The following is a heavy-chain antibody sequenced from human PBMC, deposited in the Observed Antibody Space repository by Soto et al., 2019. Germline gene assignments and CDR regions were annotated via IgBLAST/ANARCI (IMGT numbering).Heavy chain of an antibody. Sequence: QVQLVQSGAEVKKPGASVQVSCKASGYTFTRYSINWVRQAPGQGLEWVGWISSYNGDTKYAQKFQGRVTLTTDTSPTTTYMDLRSLTSDDTAVYFCARGDSTGSPTGWFDPWGQGTLVTVSS. V-gene: IGHV1-18*04. CDR2: ISSYNGDT. CDR1: GYTFTRYS. CDR3: ARGDSTGSPTGWFDP. D-gene: IGHD6-19*01. J-gene: IGHJ5*02.